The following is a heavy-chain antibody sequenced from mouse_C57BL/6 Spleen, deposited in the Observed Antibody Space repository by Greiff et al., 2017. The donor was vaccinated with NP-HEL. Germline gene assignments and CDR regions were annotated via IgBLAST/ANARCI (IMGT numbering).Heavy chain of an antibody. CDR2: IDPENGDT. J-gene: IGHJ1*03. Sequence: VQLKQSGAELVRPGASVKLSCTASGFNIKDDYMHWVKQRPEQGLEWIGWIDPENGDTEYASKFQGKATITADTSSNTAYLQHSSLTSEDTAVYYCTTGSYGSSYRYFDVWGTGTTVTVSS. D-gene: IGHD1-1*01. CDR1: GFNIKDDY. V-gene: IGHV14-4*01. CDR3: TTGSYGSSYRYFDV.